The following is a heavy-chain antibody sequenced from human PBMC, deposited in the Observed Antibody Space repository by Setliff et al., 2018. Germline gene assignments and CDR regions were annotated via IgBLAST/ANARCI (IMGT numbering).Heavy chain of an antibody. Sequence: HPGGSLRLSCAASGFTFSTYRMHWVRQAPGKGLEWVAVIWDDGVKKYHADSVKGRFTISRDNSKNTLYLQMNSLRPGDTAVYYCARTCSGSGCYAGLESWGQGTPVTVSS. J-gene: IGHJ4*02. D-gene: IGHD2-15*01. CDR2: IWDDGVKK. CDR1: GFTFSTYR. CDR3: ARTCSGSGCYAGLES. V-gene: IGHV3-33*08.